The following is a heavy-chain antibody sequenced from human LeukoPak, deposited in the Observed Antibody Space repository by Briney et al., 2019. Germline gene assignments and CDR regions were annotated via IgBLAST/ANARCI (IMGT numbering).Heavy chain of an antibody. D-gene: IGHD2-15*01. Sequence: PGGSLRLSCAASGFTFSSYAMNWVRQAPGKGLEWVSVISGSGGSTYYADSVKGRFTISRDNSKNTLYLQMNSLRAEDTAVYYCARDKFKADTAFDYWGQGTLVTVSS. CDR2: ISGSGGST. CDR3: ARDKFKADTAFDY. J-gene: IGHJ4*02. CDR1: GFTFSSYA. V-gene: IGHV3-23*01.